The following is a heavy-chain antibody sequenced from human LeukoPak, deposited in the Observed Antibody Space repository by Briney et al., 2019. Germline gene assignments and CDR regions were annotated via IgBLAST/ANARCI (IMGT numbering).Heavy chain of an antibody. J-gene: IGHJ6*03. Sequence: PSGTLSLTCSVSGGSVSRDSWTWIRQPAGKGLEWIGYIYDSGATTYNPSLQSRLTMSVDPSKNQFSLKLTSVTAADTAVYYCARNGFRTYCGSGCYSDYMDVWGNGTTVTVAS. CDR2: IYDSGAT. CDR1: GGSVSRDS. V-gene: IGHV4-4*07. CDR3: ARNGFRTYCGSGCYSDYMDV. D-gene: IGHD2-21*02.